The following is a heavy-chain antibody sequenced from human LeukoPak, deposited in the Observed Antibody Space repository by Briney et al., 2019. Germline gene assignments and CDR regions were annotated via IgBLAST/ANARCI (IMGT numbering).Heavy chain of an antibody. J-gene: IGHJ5*02. V-gene: IGHV3-74*03. CDR1: GFTLSNYW. CDR3: ARDAYYSS. Sequence: GGSLRLSCVGSGFTLSNYWMHWVRQAPGKGLVWVSRIMFDGTFTMYADSVKGRFTISRDNAKNTLYLQMNSLRAEDTAVYYCARDAYYSSWGQGTLVTVSS. D-gene: IGHD3-10*01. CDR2: IMFDGTFT.